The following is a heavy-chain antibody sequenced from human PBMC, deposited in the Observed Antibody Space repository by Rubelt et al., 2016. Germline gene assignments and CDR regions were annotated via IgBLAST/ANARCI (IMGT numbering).Heavy chain of an antibody. CDR3: AREAAGQDFDY. CDR1: GFTFRSDW. D-gene: IGHD6-13*01. V-gene: IGHV3-74*01. Sequence: EVQLVESGGGLVRPGGSLRLSCAASGFTFRSDWMYWVRQAPGKGLVWVSRINTDGSRITYADSVKGRFTLSRDNSKNTLDLQRNSLTSEDTAVYYCAREAAGQDFDYWGQGTLVTVSS. CDR2: INTDGSRI. J-gene: IGHJ4*02.